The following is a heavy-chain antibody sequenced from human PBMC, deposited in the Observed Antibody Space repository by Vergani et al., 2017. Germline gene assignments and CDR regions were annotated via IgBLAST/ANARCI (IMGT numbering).Heavy chain of an antibody. CDR2: ISSSSSTI. V-gene: IGHV3-48*04. Sequence: VQLVESGGGVVQPGRSLRLSCAASGFTFSSYSMNWVRQAPGKGLEWVSYISSSSSTIYYADSVKGRFTISRDNAKNSLYLQMNSLRAEDTAVYYCARGSGSYVRNWGQGTLVTVSS. CDR1: GFTFSSYS. D-gene: IGHD1-26*01. CDR3: ARGSGSYVRN. J-gene: IGHJ4*02.